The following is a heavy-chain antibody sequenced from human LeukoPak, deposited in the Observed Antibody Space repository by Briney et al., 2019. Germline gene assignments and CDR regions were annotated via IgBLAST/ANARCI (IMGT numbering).Heavy chain of an antibody. CDR3: AKGYNYYYYGMDV. CDR2: LYGAGST. J-gene: IGHJ6*02. CDR1: GFTFSSNY. D-gene: IGHD6-13*01. Sequence: GGSLRLSCAASGFTFSSNYMSWVRQAPGKGLEWVSVLYGAGSTYYADSLKGRFTISRDNAKNSLYLQMNSLRAEDTALYYCAKGYNYYYYGMDVWGQGTTVTVSS. V-gene: IGHV3-53*05.